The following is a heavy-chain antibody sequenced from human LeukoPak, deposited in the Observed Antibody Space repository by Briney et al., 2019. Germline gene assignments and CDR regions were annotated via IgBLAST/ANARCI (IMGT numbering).Heavy chain of an antibody. CDR3: ARSRTVAGTTSFDY. Sequence: SEKVSCKASGGTFSSYAISWVRQAPGQGLEWMGGIIPIFGIANYAQKFQGRVTITTDESTSTAYMELSSLRSEDTAVYYCARSRTVAGTTSFDYWGQGTLVPVSS. CDR2: IIPIFGIA. CDR1: GGTFSSYA. V-gene: IGHV1-69*05. D-gene: IGHD6-19*01. J-gene: IGHJ4*02.